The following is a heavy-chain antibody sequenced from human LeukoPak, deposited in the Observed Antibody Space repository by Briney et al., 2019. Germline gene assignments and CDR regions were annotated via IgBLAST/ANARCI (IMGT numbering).Heavy chain of an antibody. V-gene: IGHV1-18*01. CDR1: GYTFTNYI. Sequence: ASVKVSCKASGYTFTNYIINWVRQAPGQGLEWMGKISAYNGHTNYAQKLQGRVTMTTDTSTSTAYMELRSLRSDDTAVYYCAREGDAPPTFDYWGQGTLVTVSS. CDR2: ISAYNGHT. CDR3: AREGDAPPTFDY. J-gene: IGHJ4*02. D-gene: IGHD2-21*01.